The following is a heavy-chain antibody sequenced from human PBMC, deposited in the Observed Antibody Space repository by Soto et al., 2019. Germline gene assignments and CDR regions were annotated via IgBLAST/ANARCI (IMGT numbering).Heavy chain of an antibody. D-gene: IGHD1-1*01. CDR2: IYYSGST. Sequence: TLSLTCSVSGGSTISGGYYWTCIRQHPGKGLEWIGYIYYSGSTYYNPSLKSRATISLDTSKNQFSLKLSSVTAADTAVYYCARVNQLLSYYYGMDVWGQGTTVTVSS. J-gene: IGHJ6*02. CDR1: GGSTISGGYY. CDR3: ARVNQLLSYYYGMDV. V-gene: IGHV4-31*03.